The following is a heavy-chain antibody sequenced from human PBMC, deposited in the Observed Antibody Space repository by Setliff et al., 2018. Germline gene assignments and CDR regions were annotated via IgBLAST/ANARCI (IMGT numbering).Heavy chain of an antibody. D-gene: IGHD3-3*01. V-gene: IGHV1-3*01. CDR3: ARDTYIGDFWSGYYIQGRFDP. Sequence: PSVKVSCKASGYTFTNYAIHWVRQAPGQRPEWMGWINAGNGNTKYSQKFQGRVTITRDTSASTAYMELSSLRSEDTAVYYCARDTYIGDFWSGYYIQGRFDPWGQGTLVTVSS. CDR2: INAGNGNT. J-gene: IGHJ5*02. CDR1: GYTFTNYA.